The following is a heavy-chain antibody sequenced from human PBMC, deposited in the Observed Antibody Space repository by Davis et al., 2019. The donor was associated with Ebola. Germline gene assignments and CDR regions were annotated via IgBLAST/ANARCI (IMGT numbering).Heavy chain of an antibody. CDR3: ASSGGGDSSGYYRYYYYYGMDV. CDR2: IIPILGIA. CDR1: GGTFSSYA. J-gene: IGHJ6*02. V-gene: IGHV1-69*10. D-gene: IGHD3-22*01. Sequence: SVKVSCKASGGTFSSYAISWVRQAPGQGLEWMGGIIPILGIANYAQKFQGRVTITADKSTSTAYMELSSLRSEDTAVYYCASSGGGDSSGYYRYYYYYGMDVWGQGTTVTVSS.